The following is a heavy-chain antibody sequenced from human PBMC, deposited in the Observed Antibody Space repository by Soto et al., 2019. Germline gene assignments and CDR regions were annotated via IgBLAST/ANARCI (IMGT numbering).Heavy chain of an antibody. V-gene: IGHV1-3*01. CDR2: INAGNGNT. J-gene: IGHJ4*02. Sequence: QVQLVQSGAEVKKPGASVKVSCKASGYTFTNYAMHWVRQAPGQRLEWMGWINAGNGNTKYSQRFQGRVTITRDTSASTAYKELSSLRSEDTAVFYCARGLPLTMDYWGQGTLVTVSS. CDR1: GYTFTNYA. D-gene: IGHD2-15*01. CDR3: ARGLPLTMDY.